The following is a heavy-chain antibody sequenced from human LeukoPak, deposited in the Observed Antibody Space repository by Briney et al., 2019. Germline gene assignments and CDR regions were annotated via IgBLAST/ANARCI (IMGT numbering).Heavy chain of an antibody. D-gene: IGHD3-10*01. Sequence: SETLSLTCTDSGGSISSYYWSWIRQPPGKGLEWIGYIDYSGSTNYNPSLKSRVTISVDTSKNQFSLKLSSVTAADTAVYYCAREFGGGMDVWGQGTTVTVSS. V-gene: IGHV4-59*01. J-gene: IGHJ6*02. CDR2: IDYSGST. CDR3: AREFGGGMDV. CDR1: GGSISSYY.